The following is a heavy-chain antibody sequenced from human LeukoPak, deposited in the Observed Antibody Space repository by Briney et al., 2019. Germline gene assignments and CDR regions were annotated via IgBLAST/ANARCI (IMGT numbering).Heavy chain of an antibody. Sequence: GGSLRLSCAASGFDFFTYDMHWVRQAPGKGLQWVAYVSAGGGTTFYTDSVKGRFTISRDNAKNSLYLQMNSLSVEETGVYYCARDRDYDVMDVWGQGTTVTVSS. J-gene: IGHJ6*02. V-gene: IGHV3-48*03. CDR1: GFDFFTYD. CDR3: ARDRDYDVMDV. CDR2: VSAGGGTT.